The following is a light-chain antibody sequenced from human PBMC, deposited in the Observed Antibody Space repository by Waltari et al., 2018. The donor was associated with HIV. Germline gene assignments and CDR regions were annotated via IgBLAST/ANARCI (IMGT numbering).Light chain of an antibody. CDR2: SNN. CDR3: AAWDDSLNGWV. Sequence: QSVLTQPPSASGTPGQRVTISCSGSSPNIGSNTVNWYKQLPGTAPKLLIYSNNQRPSGVPDRFSGSKSGTSVSLAISGLQSEDDTDYYCAAWDDSLNGWVFGGGTKLTVL. CDR1: SPNIGSNT. V-gene: IGLV1-44*01. J-gene: IGLJ3*02.